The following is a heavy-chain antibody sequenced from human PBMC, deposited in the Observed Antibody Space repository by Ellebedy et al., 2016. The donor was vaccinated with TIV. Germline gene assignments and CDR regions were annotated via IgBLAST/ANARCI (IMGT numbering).Heavy chain of an antibody. CDR2: IFHNGKS. J-gene: IGHJ6*03. CDR1: GGSISSTSYY. CDR3: ARGGRPGGYYYYMDV. Sequence: ESLKISXTVSGGSISSTSYYWGWIRQPPGKGLEWIAYIFHNGKSSYSPSLKSRAIISLDKSNSQYSLTLTSATAEDTALYFCARGGRPGGYYYYMDVWGKGTAVTVSS. V-gene: IGHV4-61*05. D-gene: IGHD3-16*01.